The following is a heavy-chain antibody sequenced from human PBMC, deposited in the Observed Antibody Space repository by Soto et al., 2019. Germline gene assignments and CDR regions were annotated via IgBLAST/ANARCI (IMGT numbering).Heavy chain of an antibody. Sequence: QVQLVQSGAEMRKPGASVMVSCKASGYPFTDYYIHWVRQAPGQAPEWMGWINPHSGTTNYAQKFEGRATXTXDXXINRGYRRLNWLKSDDTAVYFCARGPVTHDRTGQYGTWIDPWGQGTLVTVSS. D-gene: IGHD3-9*01. CDR1: GYPFTDYY. CDR3: ARGPVTHDRTGQYGTWIDP. V-gene: IGHV1-2*02. J-gene: IGHJ5*02. CDR2: INPHSGTT.